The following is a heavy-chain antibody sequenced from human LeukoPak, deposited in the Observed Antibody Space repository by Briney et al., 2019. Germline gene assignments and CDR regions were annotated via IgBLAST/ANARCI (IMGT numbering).Heavy chain of an antibody. CDR3: ARGVCGADCYYNWFDP. CDR1: GGTFSSYA. J-gene: IGHJ5*02. CDR2: IIPIFGTA. Sequence: SVKVSCKASGGTFSSYAISWVRQAPGRGLEWMGGIIPIFGTANYAQKFQGRVTITADESTSTAYMELSSLRSEDTAVYYCARGVCGADCYYNWFDPWGQGTLVTVSS. D-gene: IGHD2-21*02. V-gene: IGHV1-69*01.